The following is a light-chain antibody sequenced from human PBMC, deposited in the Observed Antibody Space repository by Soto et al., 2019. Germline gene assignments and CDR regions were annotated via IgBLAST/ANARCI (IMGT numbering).Light chain of an antibody. J-gene: IGKJ3*01. Sequence: EIVMTQSPGTLSVSPGERATLSCRASQSVSVNLAWYQQKPGQAPRLLIYGVSTRATGIPARFSGSESGTDFTTSISSLHSKLFAVYDGDHYNDCQFIFRPGPKVDIK. CDR3: DHYNDCQFI. CDR2: GVS. CDR1: QSVSVN. V-gene: IGKV3-15*01.